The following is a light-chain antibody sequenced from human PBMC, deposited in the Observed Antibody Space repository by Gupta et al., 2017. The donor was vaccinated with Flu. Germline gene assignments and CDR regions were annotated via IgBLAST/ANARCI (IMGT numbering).Light chain of an antibody. V-gene: IGKV1-39*01. J-gene: IGKJ2*01. CDR2: AAS. CDR1: QSISSY. Sequence: SSLSVSVGDRATITCRASQSISSYLTWYQQKPGKAPKLLIYAASSWPSGIPSRFSGSGSGTEFTLTISSLQPEDFATYYCQQSDSTPPHTFGQGTKLEIK. CDR3: QQSDSTPPHT.